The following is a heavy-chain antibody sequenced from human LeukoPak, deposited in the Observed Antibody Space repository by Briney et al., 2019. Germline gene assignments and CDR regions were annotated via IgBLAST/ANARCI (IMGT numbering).Heavy chain of an antibody. V-gene: IGHV1-46*01. J-gene: IGHJ3*02. D-gene: IGHD3-10*01. CDR2: INPSSGST. Sequence: ASVKVSCKASGYTFSSYMHWVRQAPGQGLEWMGIINPSSGSTSYAQKSQDRVTMTRVTSTSTLYMELSSLRSEDTAVYYCARDSGSDAFDIWGQGTMVTVSS. CDR3: ARDSGSDAFDI. CDR1: GYTFSSY.